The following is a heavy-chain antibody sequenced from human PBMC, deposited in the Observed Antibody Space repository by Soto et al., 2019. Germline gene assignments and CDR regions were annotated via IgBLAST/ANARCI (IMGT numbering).Heavy chain of an antibody. CDR1: GYTFTSYD. CDR2: MNPNSGNT. V-gene: IGHV1-8*01. D-gene: IGHD3-3*01. Sequence: ASVKVSCKASGYTFTSYDINWVRQATGQGLEWMGWMNPNSGNTGYAQKFQGRVTMTRTTSISTAYMELSSLRSEDTAVYYCARGPLPAPYYDFWSGYYTGSYYYYMDVWGKGTTVTVSS. CDR3: ARGPLPAPYYDFWSGYYTGSYYYYMDV. J-gene: IGHJ6*03.